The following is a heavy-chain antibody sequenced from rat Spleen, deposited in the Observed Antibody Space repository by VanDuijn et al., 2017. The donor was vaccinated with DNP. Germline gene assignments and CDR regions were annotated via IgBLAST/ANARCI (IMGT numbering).Heavy chain of an antibody. D-gene: IGHD1-12*01. CDR2: ISYDGSST. CDR3: ARHRTIMPYYYSMDA. Sequence: EVLLVESDGGLVQPGRSLKLSCAVSGFTFSDYYMAWVRQAPAKGLEWVATISYDGSSTWYRDSVKGRFTISRDNAKSTLYLQMDSLRSEDTATYYCARHRTIMPYYYSMDAWGQGASVTVSS. CDR1: GFTFSDYY. J-gene: IGHJ4*01. V-gene: IGHV5-29*01.